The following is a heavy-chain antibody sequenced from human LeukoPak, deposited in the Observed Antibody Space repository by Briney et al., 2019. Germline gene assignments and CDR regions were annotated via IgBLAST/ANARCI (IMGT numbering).Heavy chain of an antibody. V-gene: IGHV1-2*02. CDR1: GYTFTGYY. D-gene: IGHD5-12*01. CDR3: ARDQLYSGYDYYYYYYMDV. CDR2: INPNSGGT. J-gene: IGHJ6*03. Sequence: ASVKVSCKASGYTFTGYYMHWVRQAPGQGLEWMGWINPNSGGTNYAQKFQGRVTMTRDTSISTAYMELSRLRSDDTAVYYCARDQLYSGYDYYYYYYMDVWGKGTTVTVSS.